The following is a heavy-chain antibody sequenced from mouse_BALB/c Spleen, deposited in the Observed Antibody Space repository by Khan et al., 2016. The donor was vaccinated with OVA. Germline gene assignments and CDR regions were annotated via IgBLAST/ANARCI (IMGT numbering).Heavy chain of an antibody. V-gene: IGHV1-81*01. CDR3: ARGDGYYVYFDY. CDR2: IYPGSDNA. CDR1: GYTFTYYV. J-gene: IGHJ2*01. Sequence: QVRLQQSGPELVKPGASVKMSCKASGYTFTYYVITWVKQRTGQGLEWIGEIYPGSDNAYYNERNKGKATLTADKSSNTTHMQLSSLTSEDSAVYFCARGDGYYVYFDYWGQGTTLTVSS. D-gene: IGHD2-3*01.